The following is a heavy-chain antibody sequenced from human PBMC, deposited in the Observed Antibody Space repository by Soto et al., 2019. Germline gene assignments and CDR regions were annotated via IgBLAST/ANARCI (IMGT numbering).Heavy chain of an antibody. J-gene: IGHJ6*02. CDR2: ISWNSGSI. D-gene: IGHD6-13*01. V-gene: IGHV3-9*01. Sequence: GGSLKLSCAASGFTFDDYAMHWVRQAPGKGLEWVSGISWNSGSIGYADSVKGQFTISRDNAKNSLYLQMNSLRAEDTALYYCAKDMSSSSWNYYYYYGMDVWGQGTTVTVSS. CDR3: AKDMSSSSWNYYYYYGMDV. CDR1: GFTFDDYA.